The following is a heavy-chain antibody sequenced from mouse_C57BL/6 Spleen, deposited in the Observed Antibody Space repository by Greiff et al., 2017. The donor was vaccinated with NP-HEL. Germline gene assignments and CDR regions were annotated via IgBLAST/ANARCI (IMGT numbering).Heavy chain of an antibody. V-gene: IGHV1-19*01. J-gene: IGHJ2*01. CDR2: INPYNGGT. D-gene: IGHD4-1*01. Sequence: EVQLQQSGPVLVKPGASVKMSCKASGYTFTDYYMNWVKQSHGKSLEWIGVINPYNGGTSYNQKFKGKATLTVDKSSSTAYMELNSLTSEDSAVYYCARNLLGLYFDYWGQGTTLTVSS. CDR3: ARNLLGLYFDY. CDR1: GYTFTDYY.